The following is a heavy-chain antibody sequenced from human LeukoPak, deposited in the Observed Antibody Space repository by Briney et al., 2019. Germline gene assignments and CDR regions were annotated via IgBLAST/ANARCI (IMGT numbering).Heavy chain of an antibody. CDR1: GGSFSGCY. Sequence: PSETLSLTCAVYGGSFSGCYWSWVRQPPGKGLEWIGEINHSGSTNYNPSLKSRVTISVDTSKNQFSLKLSSVTAADTAVYYCARAYYDFWSGYYTGFDYWGQGTLVTVSS. D-gene: IGHD3-3*01. CDR2: INHSGST. CDR3: ARAYYDFWSGYYTGFDY. J-gene: IGHJ4*02. V-gene: IGHV4-34*01.